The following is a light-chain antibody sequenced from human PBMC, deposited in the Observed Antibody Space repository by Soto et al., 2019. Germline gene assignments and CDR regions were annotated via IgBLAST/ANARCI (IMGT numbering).Light chain of an antibody. J-gene: IGKJ1*01. CDR3: QQYGSSGT. CDR1: QSVSNNY. V-gene: IGKV3-20*01. Sequence: EIVLTQSPGTLSLSPGERATLSCRASQSVSNNYLAWYQQKPGQAPRLLIYGASNRATGMPDRFNGSGSGTDFTLTISRLEPEDFAVYYCQQYGSSGTFGQGTKVDIK. CDR2: GAS.